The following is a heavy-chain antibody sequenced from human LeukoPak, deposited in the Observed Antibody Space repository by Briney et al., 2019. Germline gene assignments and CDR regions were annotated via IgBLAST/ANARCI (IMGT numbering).Heavy chain of an antibody. V-gene: IGHV1-69*06. J-gene: IGHJ3*02. CDR3: ARDRDPTYYYDSSGSLDAFDI. D-gene: IGHD3-22*01. CDR2: IIPIFGTA. Sequence: SVTVSCTASGGTFSSYAISWVRQAPGQGLEWMGGIIPIFGTANYAQKFQGRVTITADKSTSTAYMELSSLRSEDTAVYYCARDRDPTYYYDSSGSLDAFDIWGQGTMVTVSS. CDR1: GGTFSSYA.